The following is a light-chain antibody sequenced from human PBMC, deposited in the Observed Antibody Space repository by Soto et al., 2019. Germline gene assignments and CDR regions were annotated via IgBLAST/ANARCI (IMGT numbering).Light chain of an antibody. CDR3: SSHTSSSPCV. CDR1: SSDVGGYKY. V-gene: IGLV2-14*01. CDR2: EVS. Sequence: SALTQPASVSGSPGQSITISCTGTSSDVGGYKYVSWYQQYPGKAPKLMMYEVSNRPSGVSNRFSGSKSGNTASLTISGLQAEDEADYYCSSHTSSSPCVFGTGTKVTVL. J-gene: IGLJ1*01.